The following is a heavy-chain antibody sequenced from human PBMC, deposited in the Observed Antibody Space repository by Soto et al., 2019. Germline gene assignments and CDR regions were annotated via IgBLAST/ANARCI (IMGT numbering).Heavy chain of an antibody. Sequence: GGSLRLSCAASGFTFSSYAMSWVRQAPGKGLEWVSAISGSGGSTYYADSVKGRFTISRDNSKNTLYLQMNSLRAEDTAVFYCATSRYSSSWYGEYFQHWGQGTLVTVSS. J-gene: IGHJ1*01. CDR2: ISGSGGST. CDR3: ATSRYSSSWYGEYFQH. V-gene: IGHV3-23*01. D-gene: IGHD6-13*01. CDR1: GFTFSSYA.